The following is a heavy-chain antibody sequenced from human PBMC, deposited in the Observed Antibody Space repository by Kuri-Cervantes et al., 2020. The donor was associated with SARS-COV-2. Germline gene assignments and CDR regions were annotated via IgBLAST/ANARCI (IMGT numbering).Heavy chain of an antibody. V-gene: IGHV3-48*01. J-gene: IGHJ6*02. CDR3: ARGFPTVTTWLGYYYYGMDV. CDR1: GFNFSRTD. Sequence: GESLKISCAASGFNFSRTDMHWVRQAPGKGLEWVSYISSSSSTIYYADSVKGRFTISRDNAKNSLYLQMNSLRAEDTAVYYCARGFPTVTTWLGYYYYGMDVWGQGTTVTVSS. CDR2: ISSSSSTI. D-gene: IGHD4-17*01.